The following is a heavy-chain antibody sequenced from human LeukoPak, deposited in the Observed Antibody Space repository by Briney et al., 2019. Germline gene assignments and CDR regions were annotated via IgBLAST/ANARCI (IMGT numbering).Heavy chain of an antibody. J-gene: IGHJ5*02. CDR1: GGTFSSYA. Sequence: SVKVSCKASGGTFSSYAISWVRQAPGQGLGWMGGIIPIFGTANYAQKFQGRVTITADESTSTAYMELSSLRSEDTAVYYCASQGAGGYSSSWYNWFDPWGQGTLVTVSS. D-gene: IGHD6-13*01. CDR2: IIPIFGTA. CDR3: ASQGAGGYSSSWYNWFDP. V-gene: IGHV1-69*13.